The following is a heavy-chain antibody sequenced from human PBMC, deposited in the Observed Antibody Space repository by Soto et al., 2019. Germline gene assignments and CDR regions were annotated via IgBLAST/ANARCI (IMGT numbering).Heavy chain of an antibody. D-gene: IGHD2-8*01. CDR1: GGAISSGDYF. V-gene: IGHV4-30-4*01. CDR3: ARDGDIVLTALGYGMDV. J-gene: IGHJ6*02. Sequence: QVQLQASGPGLVKPSQTLSLTCTVSGGAISSGDYFWSWIHQPPRKGLEWIGYIHYRGCTYYNPSLKGRGTVSVDTSKVQFSLKLSSVAVADTAVYFCARDGDIVLTALGYGMDVWGQGTTVSVSS. CDR2: IHYRGCT.